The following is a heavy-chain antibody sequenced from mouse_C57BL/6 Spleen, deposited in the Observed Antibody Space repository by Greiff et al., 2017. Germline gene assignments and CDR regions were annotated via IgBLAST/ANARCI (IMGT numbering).Heavy chain of an antibody. CDR3: ARRTAQGAWFAY. V-gene: IGHV1-80*01. CDR1: GYAFSSYW. Sequence: VQLVESGAELVKPGASVKISCKASGYAFSSYWMNWVKQRPGKGLEWIGQIYPGDGDTNYNGKFKGKATLTADKSSSTAYMQLSSLTSEDSAVYFCARRTAQGAWFAYWGQGTLVTVSA. CDR2: IYPGDGDT. J-gene: IGHJ3*01. D-gene: IGHD3-2*02.